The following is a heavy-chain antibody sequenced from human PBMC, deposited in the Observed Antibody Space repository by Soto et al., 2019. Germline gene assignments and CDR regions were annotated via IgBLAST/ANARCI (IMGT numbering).Heavy chain of an antibody. CDR3: ASGDYPTGGMDV. V-gene: IGHV4-31*03. D-gene: IGHD3-16*01. J-gene: IGHJ6*02. CDR1: GGSISSGGYY. CDR2: IYYSGST. Sequence: SETLSLTCTVSGGSISSGGYYWSWIRQHPGKGLEWIGYIYYSGSTYYNPSLKSRVTISVDTSKNQFSLKLSSVTAADTAVYYCASGDYPTGGMDVWGQGTTVTVSS.